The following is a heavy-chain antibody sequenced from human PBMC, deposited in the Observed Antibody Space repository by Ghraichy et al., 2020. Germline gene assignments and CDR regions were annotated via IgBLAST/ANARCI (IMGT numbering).Heavy chain of an antibody. J-gene: IGHJ4*02. Sequence: SVKVSCKTSRGTFNSSAISWVRQAPGQGLEWLGGIIPLLRTANIQQSLQDRLTITADASTNTAYMELTSLRSDDTAVYYCVRDERWMPDYWGQGTLVTVSS. D-gene: IGHD5-12*01. CDR3: VRDERWMPDY. V-gene: IGHV1-69*13. CDR2: IIPLLRTA. CDR1: RGTFNSSA.